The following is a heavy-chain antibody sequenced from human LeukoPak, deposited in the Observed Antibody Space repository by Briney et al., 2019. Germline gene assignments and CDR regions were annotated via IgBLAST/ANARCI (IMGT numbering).Heavy chain of an antibody. CDR2: IDANGVAT. V-gene: IGHV3-23*01. J-gene: IGHJ5*02. CDR1: GFTFRSFA. CDR3: AKDQSYYNWFDP. Sequence: GGPLRPSCAASGFTFRSFAMTWVRKPPGRGLEWVSSIDANGVATFYAESVKGRFSISRDNAKNTVGLQMHSLTAEDTAVYYCAKDQSYYNWFDPWGQGTLVTVSS. D-gene: IGHD3-10*01.